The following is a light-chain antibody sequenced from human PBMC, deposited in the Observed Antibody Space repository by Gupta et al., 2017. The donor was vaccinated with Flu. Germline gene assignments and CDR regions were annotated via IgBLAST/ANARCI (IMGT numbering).Light chain of an antibody. CDR1: RRDIGGDDR. CDR3: CYYTPSSTAIIAWV. Sequence: QSALTPPASVSGSLGPSTTISCTGTRRDIGGDDRVSWYQQHPGKAPRPLIVVVINRPAGLSARFSGSYAGNTASPTISGPPADDEAEDDGCYYTPSSTAIIAWVFGGGTRLTVL. CDR2: VVI. J-gene: IGLJ3*02. V-gene: IGLV2-14*01.